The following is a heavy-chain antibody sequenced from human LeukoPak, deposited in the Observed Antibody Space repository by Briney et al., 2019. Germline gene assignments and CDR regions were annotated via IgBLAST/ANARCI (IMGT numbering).Heavy chain of an antibody. J-gene: IGHJ4*02. Sequence: ASVKVSCKASGGTFSSYTISWVRQAPGQGLEWMGRIIPILGIANYAQKFQGRVTITTDESTSTAYMELSSLRSEDTAVYYCARDLSGSYLDYWGQGTLVTVSS. CDR3: ARDLSGSYLDY. CDR1: GGTFSSYT. CDR2: IIPILGIA. D-gene: IGHD1-26*01. V-gene: IGHV1-69*16.